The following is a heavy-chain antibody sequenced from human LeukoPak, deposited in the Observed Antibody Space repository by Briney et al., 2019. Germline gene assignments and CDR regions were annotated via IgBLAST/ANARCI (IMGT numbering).Heavy chain of an antibody. CDR2: IYDSVFT. V-gene: IGHV4-59*08. CDR1: GGSISSYY. CDR3: ARATVTTLGDY. Sequence: SETLSLTCTVSGGSISSYYWSWIRQPPGKGLEWIGYIYDSVFTKYNPSLKSRVTISVDTSKSQFSLRLSSVTAADTAEYYCARATVTTLGDYWGQGTLVTVSS. D-gene: IGHD4-17*01. J-gene: IGHJ4*02.